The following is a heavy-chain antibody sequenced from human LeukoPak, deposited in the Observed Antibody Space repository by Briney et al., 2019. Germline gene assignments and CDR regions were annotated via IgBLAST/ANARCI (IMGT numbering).Heavy chain of an antibody. D-gene: IGHD3-10*01. J-gene: IGHJ4*02. CDR1: VSTVSVPA. V-gene: IGHV3-73*01. Sequence: PGVSLSLSSPATVSTVSVPATLWARPTSRQWLESVSRITSKANSYATAFAASVKGRFTICRDDSKNTAYLQMNSLKTEDTAVYYCTSLITMVRGVIGLLNVNWGQGTLVTVSS. CDR3: TSLITMVRGVIGLLNVN. CDR2: ITSKANSYAT.